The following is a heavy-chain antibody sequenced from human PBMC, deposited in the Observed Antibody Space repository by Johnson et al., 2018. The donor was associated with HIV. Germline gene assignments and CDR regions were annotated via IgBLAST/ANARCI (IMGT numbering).Heavy chain of an antibody. CDR1: GFTFRSYA. J-gene: IGHJ3*02. V-gene: IGHV3-9*01. D-gene: IGHD6-6*01. CDR3: AKDMVSYSSSSAAFDI. CDR2: ISWNSGSI. Sequence: VQLVESGGGVVQPGRSLRLSCAASGFTFRSYAIHWVRQAPGKGLEWVSGISWNSGSIGYADSLKGRFTISRDNAKNSLYLQMNSLRAEDTALYYCAKDMVSYSSSSAAFDIWGQGTMVIVSS.